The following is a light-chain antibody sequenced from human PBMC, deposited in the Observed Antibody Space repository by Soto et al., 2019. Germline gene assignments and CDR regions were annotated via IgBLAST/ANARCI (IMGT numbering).Light chain of an antibody. V-gene: IGKV1-5*01. CDR3: QQYNSYGLT. J-gene: IGKJ4*01. CDR1: QSINSW. CDR2: DAT. Sequence: DIQMSQSPSTLSASVGDRVTITCRASQSINSWLAWYQQTPGKVPKLLIYDATRLESGVPSRFSGSGSGTEFTLTISSLQPDDLATYYCQQYNSYGLTFGGGTKVEVK.